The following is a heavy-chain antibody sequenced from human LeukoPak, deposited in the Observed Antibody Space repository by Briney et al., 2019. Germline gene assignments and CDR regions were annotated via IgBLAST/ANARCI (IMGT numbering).Heavy chain of an antibody. CDR2: MNPNSGNT. V-gene: IGHV1-8*01. CDR3: ARGVRRKYQMIHDHYYYLDV. CDR1: AYTFTDYD. Sequence: ASVKVSCKASAYTFTDYDINWVQQATGQGFEWMGWMNPNSGNTGYAQKFQGRVTMTRNTSITTAYMELSSLRSEDTAVYYCARGVRRKYQMIHDHYYYLDVWGEGTTVAVSS. D-gene: IGHD3-16*01. J-gene: IGHJ6*03.